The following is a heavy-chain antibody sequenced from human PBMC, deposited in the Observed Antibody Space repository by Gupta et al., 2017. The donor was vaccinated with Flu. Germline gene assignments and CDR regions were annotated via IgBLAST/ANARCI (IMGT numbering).Heavy chain of an antibody. CDR1: GYTFSSYG. D-gene: IGHD3-22*01. Sequence: QVQLVQSGAEVKKPGASVKVSCKASGYTFSSYGITWVRQAPGQGLEWIGWISVDNGNSYYAQKVQGRVTMTTDTSTTTAYMEVTSLRSDDTAVYFCARSTDPNYYDSSGTRIDYWAQGTLVIVSS. J-gene: IGHJ4*02. CDR2: ISVDNGNS. CDR3: ARSTDPNYYDSSGTRIDY. V-gene: IGHV1-18*01.